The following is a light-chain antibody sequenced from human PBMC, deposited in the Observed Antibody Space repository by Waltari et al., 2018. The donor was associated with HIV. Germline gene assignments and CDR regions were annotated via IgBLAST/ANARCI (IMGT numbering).Light chain of an antibody. V-gene: IGLV3-10*01. CDR1: Y. J-gene: IGLJ3*02. CDR3: YSTDTSGDHGV. CDR2: EDI. Sequence: YVHWYQQKSGQAPVLVISEDIKRPSGIPERFSASSSGTMATLIISGAQVEDEADYYCYSTDTSGDHGVFGGGTKLTVL.